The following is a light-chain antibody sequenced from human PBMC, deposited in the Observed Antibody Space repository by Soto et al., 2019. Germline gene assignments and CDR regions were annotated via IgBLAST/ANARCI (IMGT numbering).Light chain of an antibody. V-gene: IGLV2-14*01. Sequence: QSVLTQPASMSGSPGQSVTISCAGTSSDIGGCNYVSWYQHHPGTAPKLIIYDVSSRPSGVSHRFSASKSGDTASLTISGLQAEDEADYYCSSFSVASPLFGTGTKVTVL. CDR2: DVS. CDR1: SSDIGGCNY. J-gene: IGLJ1*01. CDR3: SSFSVASPL.